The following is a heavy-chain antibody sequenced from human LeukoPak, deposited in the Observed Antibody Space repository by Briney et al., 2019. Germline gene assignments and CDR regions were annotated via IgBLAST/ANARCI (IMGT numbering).Heavy chain of an antibody. CDR3: ARGDYYGSGSRNYYYYGMDV. CDR1: GYTFTSYA. CDR2: INTNTGNA. J-gene: IGHJ6*02. D-gene: IGHD3-10*01. Sequence: ASVKVSCKASGYTFTSYAMNWVRQAPGQGFEWMGWINTNTGNATYAQGFTGRFVFSLDTSVSTAYLQISSLKAEDTAVYYCARGDYYGSGSRNYYYYGMDVWGQGTTVTVSS. V-gene: IGHV7-4-1*02.